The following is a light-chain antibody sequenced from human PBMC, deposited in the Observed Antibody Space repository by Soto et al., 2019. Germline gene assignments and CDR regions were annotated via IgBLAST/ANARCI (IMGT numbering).Light chain of an antibody. CDR3: SSYKSGATLV. J-gene: IGLJ2*01. CDR2: EVS. V-gene: IGLV2-14*01. Sequence: QSALTQPASVSGSPGQSITISCTGTSSDVGGYNHVAWYQQYPAKAPKLIIFEVSDRPSGVSNRFSGSKSGNTASLSISGLQPEDEADYYCSSYKSGATLVFGGGTKLNVL. CDR1: SSDVGGYNH.